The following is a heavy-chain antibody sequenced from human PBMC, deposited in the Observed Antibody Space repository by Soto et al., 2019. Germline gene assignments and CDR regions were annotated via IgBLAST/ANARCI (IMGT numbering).Heavy chain of an antibody. CDR1: GYTFTSYD. J-gene: IGHJ6*03. Sequence: ASVKVSCKASGYTFTSYDINWVRQATGQGLEWMGWMNPNSGNTGYAQKFQGRVTMTRNTSISKAYMELSSLRSEDRAVYYCARPGYSSGWYGAYYYYYYMDVWGKGTTVTVSS. CDR2: MNPNSGNT. D-gene: IGHD6-19*01. V-gene: IGHV1-8*01. CDR3: ARPGYSSGWYGAYYYYYYMDV.